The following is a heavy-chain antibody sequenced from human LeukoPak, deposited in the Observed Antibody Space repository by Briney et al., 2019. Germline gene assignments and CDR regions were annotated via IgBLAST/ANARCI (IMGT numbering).Heavy chain of an antibody. Sequence: ASVKVSCKASGYTFTGYYMHWVRQAPGQGLEWMGWINPNCGGTNYAQKFQGRDTMTRDTSISTAYMELSRLRSDDTAVYYCARDLTDSTSLDYWGQGTLVTVSS. CDR2: INPNCGGT. V-gene: IGHV1-2*02. CDR3: ARDLTDSTSLDY. D-gene: IGHD3-22*01. CDR1: GYTFTGYY. J-gene: IGHJ4*02.